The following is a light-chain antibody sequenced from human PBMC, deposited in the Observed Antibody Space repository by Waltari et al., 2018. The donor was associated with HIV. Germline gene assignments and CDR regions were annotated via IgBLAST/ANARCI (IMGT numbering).Light chain of an antibody. J-gene: IGLJ3*02. CDR1: SYNIGSNF. CDR3: ASWDDRLSAIV. Sequence: QSVLTKPPSASGTPGQRVTMTCSGSSYNIGSNFVSWYKQVPGTAPKLLVFRSNERPSGGADRFAGSKSDTSASLAISDLRSDDEADYYCASWDDRLSAIVFGGGTKLTVL. CDR2: RSN. V-gene: IGLV1-47*01.